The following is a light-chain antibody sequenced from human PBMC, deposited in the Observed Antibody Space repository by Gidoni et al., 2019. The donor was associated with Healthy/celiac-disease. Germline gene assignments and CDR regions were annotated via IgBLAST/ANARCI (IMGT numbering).Light chain of an antibody. CDR1: SSDVGGYNY. V-gene: IGLV2-14*03. Sequence: QSALTQPAPVAESPGQPITISCTGTSSDVGGYNYVSWYQQHPGKAPKLMIYDVSNRPSGVSNRFSGSKSGNTASLTISGLQAEDEADYYCSSYTSSSTYVFGTGTKVTVL. CDR2: DVS. J-gene: IGLJ1*01. CDR3: SSYTSSSTYV.